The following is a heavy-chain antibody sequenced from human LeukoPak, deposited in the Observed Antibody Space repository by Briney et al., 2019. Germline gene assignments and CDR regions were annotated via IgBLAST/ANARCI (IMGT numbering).Heavy chain of an antibody. V-gene: IGHV1-69*01. Sequence: SVKVSCKASGGTFSSYAISWVRQAPGQGLEWMGGIIPIFGTANYAQKFQGRVTITADESTSTAYMELSSLRSEDTAVYYCARDLDFGRLGTRKLLYYWGQGTLVTVSS. CDR3: ARDLDFGRLGTRKLLYY. CDR2: IIPIFGTA. CDR1: GGTFSSYA. D-gene: IGHD7-27*01. J-gene: IGHJ4*02.